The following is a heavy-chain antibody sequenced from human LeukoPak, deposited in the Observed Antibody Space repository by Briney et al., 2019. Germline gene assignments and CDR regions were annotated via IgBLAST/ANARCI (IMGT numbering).Heavy chain of an antibody. D-gene: IGHD6-19*01. CDR2: IYYSGST. Sequence: SETLSLTCTVSGGSISSGGYYWSWIRQHPGKGLEWIGYIYYSGSTYYNPSLKSRVTISVDTSKNQFSLELSSVTAADTAVYYCARVFPDSSGWYGEAFDIWGQGTMVTVSS. CDR1: GGSISSGGYY. V-gene: IGHV4-31*03. J-gene: IGHJ3*02. CDR3: ARVFPDSSGWYGEAFDI.